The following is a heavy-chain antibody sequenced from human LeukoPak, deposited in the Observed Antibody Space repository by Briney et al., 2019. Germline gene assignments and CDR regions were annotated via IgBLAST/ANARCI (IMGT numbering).Heavy chain of an antibody. CDR3: ARELREWELLNAFDI. CDR1: GGSISSYY. CDR2: IYYSGST. J-gene: IGHJ3*02. Sequence: PSETLSLTCTVSGGSISSYYWSWIRQPPGKGLEWIGYIYYSGSTNYNPSLKSRVTISVDTSKNQFSLKLSSVTAADTAVYYCARELREWELLNAFDIWGQGTMVTVSS. V-gene: IGHV4-59*01. D-gene: IGHD1-26*01.